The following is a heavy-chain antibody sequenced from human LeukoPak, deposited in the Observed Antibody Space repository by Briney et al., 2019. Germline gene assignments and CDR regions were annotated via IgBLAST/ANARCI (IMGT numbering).Heavy chain of an antibody. CDR3: ARVPWFGEPNSGGDSGY. D-gene: IGHD3-10*01. CDR1: GFIFNSYS. CDR2: ISSGSNTI. V-gene: IGHV3-48*01. Sequence: GSLRLSCAASGFIFNSYSMNWVRQAPGKGLEWVSYISSGSNTIYYADSVKGRFTISRDNAKNSLCLQMNSLRAEDTAVYYCARVPWFGEPNSGGDSGYWGQGTLVTVSS. J-gene: IGHJ4*02.